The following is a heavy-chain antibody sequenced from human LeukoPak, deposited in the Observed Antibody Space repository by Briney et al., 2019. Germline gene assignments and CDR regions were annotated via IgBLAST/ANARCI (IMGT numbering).Heavy chain of an antibody. J-gene: IGHJ5*02. CDR3: ARFSRFTGYNWFDP. V-gene: IGHV4-34*01. CDR2: INHSGST. CDR1: GGSFSGYY. Sequence: SETLSLTCAVYGGSFSGYYWSWIRQPPGKGLEWIGEINHSGSTNYNPSLKSRVTISADTSKNQFSLKLSSVIAADTAVYYCARFSRFTGYNWFDPWGQGTLVTVSS. D-gene: IGHD3-3*01.